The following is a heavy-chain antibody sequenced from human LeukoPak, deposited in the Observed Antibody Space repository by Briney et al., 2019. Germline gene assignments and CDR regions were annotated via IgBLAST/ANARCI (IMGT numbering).Heavy chain of an antibody. J-gene: IGHJ4*02. CDR2: INPNSGGT. D-gene: IGHD5-24*01. V-gene: IGHV1-2*02. CDR3: ARGEMATIHLVDY. Sequence: ASVKVSCKASGYTFTGYYMHWVRQAPGQGLECMGWINPNSGGTNYAQKFQGRVTMTRDTSISTAYMELSRLRSDDTAVYYCARGEMATIHLVDYWGQGTLVTVSS. CDR1: GYTFTGYY.